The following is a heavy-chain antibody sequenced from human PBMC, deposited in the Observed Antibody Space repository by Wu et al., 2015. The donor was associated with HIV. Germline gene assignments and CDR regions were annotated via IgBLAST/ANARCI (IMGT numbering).Heavy chain of an antibody. J-gene: IGHJ3*02. CDR1: GDGFTSYA. Sequence: QVQLVQFGAEVKKPGSSVKITCKASGDGFTSYAVSWVRQAPGQGLEWMGRIIPIFGTANYAQKFQGRVTITADESTSTAYMELSSLRSEDTAVYYCAILGYCSSTSCPNAFDIWGQGDNGRRL. CDR3: AILGYCSSTSCPNAFDI. CDR2: IIPIFGTA. V-gene: IGHV1-69*15. D-gene: IGHD2-2*01.